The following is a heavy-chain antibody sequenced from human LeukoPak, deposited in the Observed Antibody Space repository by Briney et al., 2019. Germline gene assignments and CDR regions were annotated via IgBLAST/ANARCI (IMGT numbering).Heavy chain of an antibody. J-gene: IGHJ4*02. D-gene: IGHD5-18*01. CDR1: GFTFSSYE. CDR2: ISSSGSTI. V-gene: IGHV3-48*03. CDR3: ARRATTERGHSYGLDF. Sequence: GGSLRLSCAASGFTFSSYEMNWVRQAPGKGLEWVSYISSSGSTIYYADSVKGRFTISRDNSKNTLYLQVNSLRAEDTAVYYCARRATTERGHSYGLDFWGQGTLVTVSS.